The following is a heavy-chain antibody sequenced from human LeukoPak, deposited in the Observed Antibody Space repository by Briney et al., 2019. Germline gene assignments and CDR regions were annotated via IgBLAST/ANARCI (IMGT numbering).Heavy chain of an antibody. CDR1: GFTFSSYA. CDR2: ISYDGSNK. CDR3: GSVFEY. V-gene: IGHV3-30*04. J-gene: IGHJ4*02. Sequence: GGSLRLSCAVSGFTFSSYAIHWVRQAPGKGLEWVTVISYDGSNKYYADSVKGRFTISRDNSKNTLYLQMNSLRAEDTAVYYCGSVFEYWGQGILVTVSS. D-gene: IGHD5/OR15-5a*01.